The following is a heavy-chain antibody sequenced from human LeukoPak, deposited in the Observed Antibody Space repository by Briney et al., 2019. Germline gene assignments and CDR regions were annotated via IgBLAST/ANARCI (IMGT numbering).Heavy chain of an antibody. CDR3: ARGLGKYYYYYGMEV. V-gene: IGHV4-34*01. CDR2: INHSGST. Sequence: PSETLSLTRAVYGGSLSGYYWSCIRQPPGKGLEGRGEINHSGSTNYNPSLKSRVTISVDTSKNQFSLKLSSVTAADTAVYYCARGLGKYYYYYGMEVWGKGTTVTVSS. CDR1: GGSLSGYY. J-gene: IGHJ6*04.